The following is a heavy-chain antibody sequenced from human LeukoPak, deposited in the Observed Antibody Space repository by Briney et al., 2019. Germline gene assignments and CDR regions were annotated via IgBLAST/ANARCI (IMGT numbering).Heavy chain of an antibody. V-gene: IGHV4-4*07. CDR2: IYTSGST. D-gene: IGHD3-3*01. Sequence: SETLSLTCTVSGGSISSYYWSWIRQPAGKGLEWIGRIYTSGSTNYNPSLKSRVTISVDTSKNQFSLKLSSVTAADTAVYYCARGGTIFGVLNWFDPWGQGTLVTVSS. CDR1: GGSISSYY. CDR3: ARGGTIFGVLNWFDP. J-gene: IGHJ5*02.